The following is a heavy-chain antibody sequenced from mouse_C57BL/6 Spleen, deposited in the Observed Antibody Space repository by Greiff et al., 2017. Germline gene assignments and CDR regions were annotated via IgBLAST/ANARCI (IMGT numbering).Heavy chain of an antibody. D-gene: IGHD2-4*01. J-gene: IGHJ4*01. V-gene: IGHV1-26*01. CDR1: GYTFTDYY. CDR2: INPNNGGT. Sequence: EVQLQQSGPELVKPGASVKISCKASGYTFTDYYMNWVKQSHGKSLEWIGDINPNNGGTSYNQKFKGKATLTVDKSSSTAYMELRSLTSEDSAVYYCARSYYDYDEAYYYAMDYWGQGTSVTVSS. CDR3: ARSYYDYDEAYYYAMDY.